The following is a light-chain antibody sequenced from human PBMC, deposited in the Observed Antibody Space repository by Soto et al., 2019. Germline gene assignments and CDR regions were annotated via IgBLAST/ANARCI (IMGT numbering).Light chain of an antibody. CDR2: DVT. V-gene: IGLV2-14*01. Sequence: QSALTQPASVSGSPGQSITISCTGTSSDVGGYNYVSWYQQEPGKAPKLMIYDVTYRPSGVSNRFSGSKSDNTASLTISGLQAEDEAESYCRSYTGSTSYVFGTGTKVTVL. J-gene: IGLJ1*01. CDR1: SSDVGGYNY. CDR3: RSYTGSTSYV.